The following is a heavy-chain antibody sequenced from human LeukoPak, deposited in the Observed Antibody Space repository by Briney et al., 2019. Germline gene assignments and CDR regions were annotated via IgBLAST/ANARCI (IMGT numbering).Heavy chain of an antibody. J-gene: IGHJ3*02. CDR3: ARVARQLLWFGELLHGSFDI. CDR2: IYYSGST. V-gene: IGHV4-59*01. Sequence: SETLSLTCTVSGGSISSYYWSWIRQPPGKGLEWIGYIYYSGSTNYNPSLKSRVTISVDTSKNQFSLKLSSVTAADTAVYYCARVARQLLWFGELLHGSFDIWGQGTMVTVSS. CDR1: GGSISSYY. D-gene: IGHD3-10*01.